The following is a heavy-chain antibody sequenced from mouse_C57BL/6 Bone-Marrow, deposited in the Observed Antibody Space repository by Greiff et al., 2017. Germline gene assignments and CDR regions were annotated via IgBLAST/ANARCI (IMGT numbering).Heavy chain of an antibody. D-gene: IGHD2-4*01. J-gene: IGHJ4*01. V-gene: IGHV1-19*01. Sequence: EVQLQQSGPVLVKPGASVKMSCKASGYTFTDYYMNWVKQSHGKSLEWIGVINPYNGGTSYNQKFKGKATLTVDKSSSTAYMELNSLTSEDSAVYYCARGPIDYDYVGGAMDYWGQGTSVTVSS. CDR2: INPYNGGT. CDR1: GYTFTDYY. CDR3: ARGPIDYDYVGGAMDY.